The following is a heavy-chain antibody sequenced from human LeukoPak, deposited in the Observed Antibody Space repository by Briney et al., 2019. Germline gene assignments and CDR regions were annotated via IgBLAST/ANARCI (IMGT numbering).Heavy chain of an antibody. V-gene: IGHV4-4*02. Sequence: SGTLSLTCAVSGGSITTTNWWSWVRQPPGKGLEWIGEVHLNGATNYNPSLESRFSMSIDKSNNHSSLEVTSVTAADTAMYYCTRESGAFSPFGFWGQGTLVTVSS. CDR1: GGSITTTNW. D-gene: IGHD1-26*01. J-gene: IGHJ4*02. CDR2: VHLNGAT. CDR3: TRESGAFSPFGF.